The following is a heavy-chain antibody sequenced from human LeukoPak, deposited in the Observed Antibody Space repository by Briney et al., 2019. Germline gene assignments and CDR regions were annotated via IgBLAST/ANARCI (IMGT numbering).Heavy chain of an antibody. Sequence: GGSLRLFCAASGFTFSSYEMNWVRQAPGKGLEWVSYVSSSGSTIYYADSVKGRFTISRDNAKNSLYLQMNSLRAEDTAVYYCAELGITMIGGVWGKGTTVTISS. J-gene: IGHJ6*04. CDR1: GFTFSSYE. CDR2: VSSSGSTI. D-gene: IGHD3-10*02. V-gene: IGHV3-48*03. CDR3: AELGITMIGGV.